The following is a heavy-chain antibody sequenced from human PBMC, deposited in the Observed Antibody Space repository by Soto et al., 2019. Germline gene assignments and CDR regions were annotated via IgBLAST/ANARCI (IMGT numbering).Heavy chain of an antibody. CDR3: ATEGGRALDC. CDR2: IYYTGST. CDR1: AGSISGGAYY. Sequence: QVQLQESGPELVKPSQTLSLTCTVSAGSISGGAYYWSWIRQHPGQGLEWIWYIYYTGSTYYNPSLRSRISVSMDTSANTFSLKLASVTAAATAVYYCATEGGRALDCWGQGKLGTFSS. V-gene: IGHV4-31*03. D-gene: IGHD3-16*01. J-gene: IGHJ4*02.